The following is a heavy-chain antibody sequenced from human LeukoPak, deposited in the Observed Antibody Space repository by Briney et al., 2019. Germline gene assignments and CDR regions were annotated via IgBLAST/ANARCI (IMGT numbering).Heavy chain of an antibody. CDR1: GFTFSSYE. D-gene: IGHD3-16*02. CDR2: ISSSGSTI. Sequence: GGSLRLSCAASGFTFSSYEMNWVRQAPGKGLEWVSYISSSGSTIYYADSVKGRFTISRDNAKNSLYLQMNSLKTEDTAVYYCTTDRMITFGGVIVSWGQGTLVTVSS. J-gene: IGHJ5*02. V-gene: IGHV3-48*03. CDR3: TTDRMITFGGVIVS.